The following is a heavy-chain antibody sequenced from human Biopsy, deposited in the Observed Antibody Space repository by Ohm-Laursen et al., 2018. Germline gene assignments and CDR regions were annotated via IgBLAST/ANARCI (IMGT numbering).Heavy chain of an antibody. Sequence: SLRLSCAASGFTFENYAMNWVRQAPGRGLEWVSGISWNSGSVAYADSVKGRFTISRDNAKNSLYLQMHSLRAEDTAFYYCAKASGYSSGWPIDYWGQGNLVTVSS. V-gene: IGHV3-9*01. J-gene: IGHJ4*02. CDR1: GFTFENYA. CDR3: AKASGYSSGWPIDY. CDR2: ISWNSGSV. D-gene: IGHD6-19*01.